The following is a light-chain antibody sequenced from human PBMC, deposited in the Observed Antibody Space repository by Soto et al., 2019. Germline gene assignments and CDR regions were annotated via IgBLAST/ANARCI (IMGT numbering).Light chain of an antibody. V-gene: IGLV1-47*02. CDR3: CSYAGSYTFV. J-gene: IGLJ1*01. Sequence: QSVLTQPPSASGTPGQRVTISCSGSSSNIGSNYVYWYQQLPGTAPKLLIYSISKRPSGVPDRFSGSKSGNTASLTISGLQAEDEADYYCCSYAGSYTFVFGTGTKVTVL. CDR1: SSNIGSNY. CDR2: SIS.